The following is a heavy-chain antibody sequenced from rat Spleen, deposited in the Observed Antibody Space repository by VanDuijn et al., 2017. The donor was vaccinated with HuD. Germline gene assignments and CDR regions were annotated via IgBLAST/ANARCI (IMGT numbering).Heavy chain of an antibody. J-gene: IGHJ2*01. Sequence: EVQLVESGGGLVQPGRSLKLSCAASGFTYSNYVMAWVSQAPTKGLEWVASISTGGGNTYYRDSVKGRFTISRDNAKNTLYLQMDSLRSEDTATYYCARFYGGYPDYWGQGVMVTVSS. CDR3: ARFYGGYPDY. V-gene: IGHV5S13*01. CDR2: ISTGGGNT. CDR1: GFTYSNYV. D-gene: IGHD1-11*01.